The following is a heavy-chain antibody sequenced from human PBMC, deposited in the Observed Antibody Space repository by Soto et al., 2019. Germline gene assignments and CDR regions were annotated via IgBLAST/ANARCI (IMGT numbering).Heavy chain of an antibody. CDR3: ARPLRDGYNRDGFDY. J-gene: IGHJ4*02. D-gene: IGHD5-12*01. CDR2: IYYSGST. V-gene: IGHV4-39*01. CDR1: GGSISSSSYY. Sequence: QLQLQESGPGLVKPSETLSLTCTVSGGSISSSSYYWGWIRQPPGKGLEWIGSIYYSGSTYYNPSIKSRVTIPVDTSKNQFPLKLSSVTAADTAVYYCARPLRDGYNRDGFDYWGQGTLVTVSS.